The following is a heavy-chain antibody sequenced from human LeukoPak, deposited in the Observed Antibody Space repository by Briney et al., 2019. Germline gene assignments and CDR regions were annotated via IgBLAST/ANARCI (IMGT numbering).Heavy chain of an antibody. V-gene: IGHV3-11*04. D-gene: IGHD5-18*01. CDR2: ISISGSPT. Sequence: GGSLRLSCAASGFTFSDYYMSWIRQAPGKGLEWVSYISISGSPTYYADSVRGRFTISRDNAKNSLYLQMNSLRAEDTAVYYCARERKTAMLFDYWGQGTLVTVSS. CDR1: GFTFSDYY. J-gene: IGHJ4*02. CDR3: ARERKTAMLFDY.